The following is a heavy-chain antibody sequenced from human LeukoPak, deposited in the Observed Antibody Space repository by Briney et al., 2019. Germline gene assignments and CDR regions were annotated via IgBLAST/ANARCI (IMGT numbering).Heavy chain of an antibody. J-gene: IGHJ4*02. CDR1: GYTFTSYG. D-gene: IGHD4-23*01. Sequence: ASLKVSFKASGYTFTSYGISWVRQAPRQGLEWMGWNSAYNGNTNYAQKLQGRVTMTTDTSTSTAYMELRSLRSDDTAVYYCARAPVASHYFDYWGQGTLVTVYS. V-gene: IGHV1-18*01. CDR2: NSAYNGNT. CDR3: ARAPVASHYFDY.